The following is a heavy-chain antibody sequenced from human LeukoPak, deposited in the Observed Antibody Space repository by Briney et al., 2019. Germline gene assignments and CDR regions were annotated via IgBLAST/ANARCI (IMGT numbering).Heavy chain of an antibody. CDR2: INHSGST. Sequence: PSETLSLTCAVHGGSFSGYYWSGIRQPPGKGREWIGEINHSGSTNYNPSLKSRVAISVDTSKNQFSLKLSSLTAADTAVYYCARVGQYYDILTGYWDFHFDYWGQGTLVTVSS. CDR1: GGSFSGYY. CDR3: ARVGQYYDILTGYWDFHFDY. D-gene: IGHD3-9*01. J-gene: IGHJ4*02. V-gene: IGHV4-34*01.